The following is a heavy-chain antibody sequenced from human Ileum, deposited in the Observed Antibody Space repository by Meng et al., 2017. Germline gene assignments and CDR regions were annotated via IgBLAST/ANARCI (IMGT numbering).Heavy chain of an antibody. V-gene: IGHV3-74*01. J-gene: IGHJ3*02. CDR2: INNDGSST. CDR1: GFTFSYYW. Sequence: GGSLRLSCAASGFTFSYYWMHWVRQAPGKGLAWVSRINNDGSSTRYADSGKGRFTISRDNAKNTLYLQMDSLRAEDTAVYFCARDSGRGLYYHESSAYYGDAFDIWGQGTTVT. D-gene: IGHD3-22*01. CDR3: ARDSGRGLYYHESSAYYGDAFDI.